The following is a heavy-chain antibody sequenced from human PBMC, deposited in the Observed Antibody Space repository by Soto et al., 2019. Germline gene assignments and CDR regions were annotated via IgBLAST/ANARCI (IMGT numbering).Heavy chain of an antibody. J-gene: IGHJ6*03. CDR3: ARDRESGYSNHHYYMDG. V-gene: IGHV6-1*01. D-gene: IGHD5-12*01. CDR2: TYFRSRWYN. Sequence: PSQTLSLTCAISGDSVSSNTAAWHWIRQSPSRGLEWLGRTYFRSRWYNDYAVSVKSRITINADTSKNQFSLHLNSVSPEDTAVYYCARDRESGYSNHHYYMDGRGTGTTVTVSS. CDR1: GDSVSSNTAA.